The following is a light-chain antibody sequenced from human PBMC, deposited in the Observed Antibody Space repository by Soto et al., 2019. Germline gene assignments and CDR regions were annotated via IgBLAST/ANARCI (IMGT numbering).Light chain of an antibody. V-gene: IGLV2-14*01. CDR3: SSYTSRGTDV. CDR2: EVS. J-gene: IGLJ1*01. CDR1: ISDVGGYNY. Sequence: QSALTQPASVSGSPGQSITISCTGTISDVGGYNYVSWYQQRPGKAPKLMIYEVSNRPSGVSNRFSGSKSGNTASLTISGLQAEDEADYYCSSYTSRGTDVFGTGTKVTVL.